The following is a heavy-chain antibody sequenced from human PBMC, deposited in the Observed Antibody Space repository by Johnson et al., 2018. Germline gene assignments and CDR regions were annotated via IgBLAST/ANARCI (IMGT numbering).Heavy chain of an antibody. V-gene: IGHV3-30-3*01. Sequence: QVQLVQSGGGLVKPGGSXRLSCAASGFTFSSYAMHWVRQAPGKGLEWVAVPSYDGSNKYYAASVKGRFTIPRDNSKNTLYLQMNSLRGEDTAVYYCAKDSRGHSSSWYWSSLGEYFQHWGQGTLVTVSS. CDR3: AKDSRGHSSSWYWSSLGEYFQH. CDR2: PSYDGSNK. J-gene: IGHJ1*01. D-gene: IGHD6-13*01. CDR1: GFTFSSYA.